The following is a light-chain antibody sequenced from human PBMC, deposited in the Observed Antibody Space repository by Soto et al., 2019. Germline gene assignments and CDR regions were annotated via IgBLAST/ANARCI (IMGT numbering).Light chain of an antibody. V-gene: IGLV2-23*01. CDR1: SSDVGSYNL. Sequence: QSALTQPASVSGSPGQSITISCTGTSSDVGSYNLVSWYQQHPGKAPKLMIYEGSKRPSGVPNRFSGSKSGNTASLTISGVQAEDEAEYYCCSYAGSSVAFGGGTKLTVL. J-gene: IGLJ2*01. CDR3: CSYAGSSVA. CDR2: EGS.